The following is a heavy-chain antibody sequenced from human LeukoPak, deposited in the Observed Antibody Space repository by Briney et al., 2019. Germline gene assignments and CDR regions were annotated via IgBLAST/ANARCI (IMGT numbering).Heavy chain of an antibody. Sequence: GGSLRLSCAASGFTFRDYAMYWVRHAPGKGLEWVSGISWDSSSVAYADSVKGRFTISRDNAKNSLYLQMNSLRAEDTAVYYCVRDLAYYDRAFDIWGQGTMVTVSS. CDR3: VRDLAYYDRAFDI. J-gene: IGHJ3*02. CDR2: ISWDSSSV. V-gene: IGHV3-9*01. D-gene: IGHD3-3*01. CDR1: GFTFRDYA.